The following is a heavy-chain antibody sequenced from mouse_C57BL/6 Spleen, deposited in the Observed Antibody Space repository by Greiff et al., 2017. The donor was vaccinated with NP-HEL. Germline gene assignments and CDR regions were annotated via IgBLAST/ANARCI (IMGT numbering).Heavy chain of an antibody. J-gene: IGHJ2*01. CDR3: ARQLGRVPYYYFDY. CDR2: ISSGSSTI. D-gene: IGHD4-1*02. Sequence: EVQLVESGGGLVKPGGSLKLSCAASGFTFSDYGMHWVRQAPEKGLEWVAYISSGSSTIYYADTVKGRFTISRDNAKNTLFLQMTSLRSEDTAMYYCARQLGRVPYYYFDYWGQGTTLTVSS. V-gene: IGHV5-17*01. CDR1: GFTFSDYG.